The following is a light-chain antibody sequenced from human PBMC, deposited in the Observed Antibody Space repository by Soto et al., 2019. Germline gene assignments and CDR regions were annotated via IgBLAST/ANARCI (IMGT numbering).Light chain of an antibody. Sequence: DTQMTQSPSTLSASVGDRVTITCRASQSLSNWLAWYQQKPGKAPKLLVYKASSLKTGVPPRFSGSESGTEFSLTISSLQPDDFATYYCQQYNTYPWTFGQGTKVEFK. CDR2: KAS. J-gene: IGKJ1*01. CDR3: QQYNTYPWT. V-gene: IGKV1-5*03. CDR1: QSLSNW.